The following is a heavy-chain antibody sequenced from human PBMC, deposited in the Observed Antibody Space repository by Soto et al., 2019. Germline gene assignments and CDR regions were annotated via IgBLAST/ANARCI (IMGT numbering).Heavy chain of an antibody. CDR2: IIPIFGTA. D-gene: IGHD6-6*01. J-gene: IGHJ6*02. CDR3: ARGVAARKFYYYGMDV. Sequence: SVKVSCKASGGTFSSYAISWVRQAPGQGLEWMGGIIPIFGTANYAQKFQGRVTITADKSTSTAYMELSSLRSEDTAVYYCARGVAARKFYYYGMDVWGQGTTVTVSS. V-gene: IGHV1-69*06. CDR1: GGTFSSYA.